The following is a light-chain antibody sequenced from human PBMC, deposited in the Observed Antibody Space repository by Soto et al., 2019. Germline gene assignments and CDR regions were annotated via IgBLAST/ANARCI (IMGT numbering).Light chain of an antibody. CDR3: SPYTTSSTHVV. J-gene: IGLJ2*01. Sequence: QSALTQPASVSGSPGQSITISCTGTSIDVGSYNYVSWYQQYPGKAPKLMIYDVSNRPSGVSYRFSGSKSGNTASLTISGLQAEDEADYYCSPYTTSSTHVVFGGGTKLTVL. CDR2: DVS. V-gene: IGLV2-14*01. CDR1: SIDVGSYNY.